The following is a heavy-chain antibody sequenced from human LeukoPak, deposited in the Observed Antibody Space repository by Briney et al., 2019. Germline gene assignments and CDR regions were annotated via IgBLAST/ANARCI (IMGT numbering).Heavy chain of an antibody. J-gene: IGHJ4*02. D-gene: IGHD2-2*01. CDR3: ARGKGQYIVVVPAAIIDY. CDR2: ISSSGSTI. CDR1: GFTFSDYY. Sequence: GGSLRLSCAASGFTFSDYYMSWIRQAPGKGLEWVSYISSSGSTIYYADSVKGRFTISRDNAKNSLYLQMNSLRAEDTAVYYCARGKGQYIVVVPAAIIDYWGQGTLVTVSS. V-gene: IGHV3-11*04.